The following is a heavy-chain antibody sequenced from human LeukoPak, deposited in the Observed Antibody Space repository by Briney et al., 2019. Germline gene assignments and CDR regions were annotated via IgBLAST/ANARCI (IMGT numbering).Heavy chain of an antibody. J-gene: IGHJ3*02. Sequence: ASVTVSCKASGYTFTSYGISWVRQAPGQGLEWMGWINVYNGNTNYAQKLQGRVTMTTDTSTSTAYMELRSLRSDDTAVYYCASPYCSGGTCYAHDAFDIWGQGTMVTVSS. V-gene: IGHV1-18*01. CDR2: INVYNGNT. D-gene: IGHD2-15*01. CDR3: ASPYCSGGTCYAHDAFDI. CDR1: GYTFTSYG.